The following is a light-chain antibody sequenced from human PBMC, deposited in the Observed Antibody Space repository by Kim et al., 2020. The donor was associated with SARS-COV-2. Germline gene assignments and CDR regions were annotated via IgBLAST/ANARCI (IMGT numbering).Light chain of an antibody. J-gene: IGKJ1*01. CDR2: GAS. CDR1: QSVSSN. CDR3: QQDNNWPPT. Sequence: EIVMTQSPATLSVSPGERATLSCRASQSVSSNLAWYQQQPGQAPRLLIYGASTRATGMPAMFSGSGSGTEFTLTISSLQSEDFAVYYCQQDNNWPPTFGQGTKVDIK. V-gene: IGKV3-15*01.